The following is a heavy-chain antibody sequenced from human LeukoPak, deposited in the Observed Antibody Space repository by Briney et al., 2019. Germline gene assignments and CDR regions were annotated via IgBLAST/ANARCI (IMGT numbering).Heavy chain of an antibody. CDR1: GFTFSSYT. CDR3: ARERGVGDSAFDY. Sequence: GGSLRLSCAASGFTFSSYTMAWVRQAPGKGLECVSSKGRFTISRDTSKNTLYLQMNSLRAEDTAVYYCARERGVGDSAFDYWGQGSLVTVSS. V-gene: IGHV3-23*01. D-gene: IGHD2-8*01. J-gene: IGHJ4*02.